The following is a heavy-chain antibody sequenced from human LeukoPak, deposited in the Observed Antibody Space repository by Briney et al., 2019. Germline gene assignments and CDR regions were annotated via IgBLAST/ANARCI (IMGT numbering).Heavy chain of an antibody. CDR2: IYYSGST. Sequence: PSETLSLTCTVSGGSISSGDYYWRWIRQPPGKGLEWIGYIYYSGSTYYNPSLKSRVTISVDTSKNQFSLKLSSVTAADTAVYYCARVLVPSQLDYWGQGTLVTVSS. J-gene: IGHJ4*02. V-gene: IGHV4-30-4*01. CDR3: ARVLVPSQLDY. CDR1: GGSISSGDYY.